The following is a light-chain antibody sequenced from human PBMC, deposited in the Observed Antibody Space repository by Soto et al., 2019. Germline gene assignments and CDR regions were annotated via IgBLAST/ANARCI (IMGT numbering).Light chain of an antibody. Sequence: QSVLTQPPSMSEAPRQRVTISCSGSSSNIGTNAVNWYQQLPGKPPKLLIYNDELVPSGVSDRFSGSKSGTSASLVISGLRSEDEADYYCATWDDSRGGHVIFGGGTKLTVL. CDR2: NDE. CDR1: SSNIGTNA. V-gene: IGLV1-36*01. CDR3: ATWDDSRGGHVI. J-gene: IGLJ2*01.